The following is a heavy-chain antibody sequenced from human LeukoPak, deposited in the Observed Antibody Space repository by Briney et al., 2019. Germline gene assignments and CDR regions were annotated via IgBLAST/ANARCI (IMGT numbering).Heavy chain of an antibody. J-gene: IGHJ4*02. CDR1: GFTFTTFW. Sequence: GGSLRLSCATSGFTFTTFWMHWVRQAPGKGLVWVSRINHDGSSTNYADSVKGRFTISRDNSENTLFLRMNSLRAEDTAVYYCAKATGYLLWGQGTLVIVSS. CDR3: AKATGYLL. V-gene: IGHV3-74*01. D-gene: IGHD1-14*01. CDR2: INHDGSST.